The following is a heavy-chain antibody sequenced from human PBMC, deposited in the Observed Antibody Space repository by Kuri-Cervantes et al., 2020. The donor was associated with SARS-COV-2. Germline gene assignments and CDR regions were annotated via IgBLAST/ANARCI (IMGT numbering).Heavy chain of an antibody. CDR2: IYYSGST. Sequence: GSLRLSCAVYGGSFSGYYWSWIRQPPGKGLEWIGSIYYSGSTYYNPSLKSRVTISVDTSKNQFSLKLSSVTAADTAVYYCARPAAGPPPGHWSGYYASGWFDPWGQGTLVTVSS. D-gene: IGHD3-3*01. CDR1: GGSFSGYY. CDR3: ARPAAGPPPGHWSGYYASGWFDP. V-gene: IGHV4-34*01. J-gene: IGHJ5*02.